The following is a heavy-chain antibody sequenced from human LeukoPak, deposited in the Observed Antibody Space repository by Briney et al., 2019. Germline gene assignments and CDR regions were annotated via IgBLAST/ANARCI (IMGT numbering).Heavy chain of an antibody. CDR1: DGSINNYY. V-gene: IGHV4-4*07. J-gene: IGHJ5*02. D-gene: IGHD2-2*01. Sequence: SETLSLTCTVSDGSINNYYWTWIRQPAGKGLEWIGRIYTSDNTIYNPSLRGRVTMSVDTSKSQFSLRLTSVTAADTAVYYCARGAYCSSTSCSGDWFDPWGQGTLVTVS. CDR3: ARGAYCSSTSCSGDWFDP. CDR2: IYTSDNT.